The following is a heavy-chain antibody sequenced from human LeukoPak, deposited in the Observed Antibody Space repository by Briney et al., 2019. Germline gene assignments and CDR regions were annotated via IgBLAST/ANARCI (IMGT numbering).Heavy chain of an antibody. CDR1: GFTFSNYW. CDR3: ARTIRGY. J-gene: IGHJ4*02. V-gene: IGHV3-7*01. Sequence: GGSLRLSCAASGFTFSNYWMSWVREAPGKGLEWVANIKEDGSEKYYVDSVKGRFTISRDNAKNSLYLQMNSLRAEDTAVYYCARTIRGYWGQGTLVTVSS. CDR2: IKEDGSEK. D-gene: IGHD3-10*01.